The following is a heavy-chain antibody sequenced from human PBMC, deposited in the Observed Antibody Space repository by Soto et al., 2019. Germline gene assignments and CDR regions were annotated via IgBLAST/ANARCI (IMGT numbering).Heavy chain of an antibody. Sequence: QVQLVQSGAEVKKPGSSVKVSCKASGGTFSSYAISWVRQAPGQGLEWMGGIIPIFGTANYAQKFQGRVTITAEESTSTAYMELRSLRSEDTAVYYCARDRGVMVRGVYYYYYGMDVWGQGTTVTVSS. CDR2: IIPIFGTA. J-gene: IGHJ6*02. V-gene: IGHV1-69*01. CDR1: GGTFSSYA. D-gene: IGHD3-10*01. CDR3: ARDRGVMVRGVYYYYYGMDV.